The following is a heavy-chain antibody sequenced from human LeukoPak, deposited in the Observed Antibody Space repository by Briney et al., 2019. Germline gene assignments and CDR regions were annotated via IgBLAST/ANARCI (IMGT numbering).Heavy chain of an antibody. D-gene: IGHD5-24*01. Sequence: GGSLRLSCAASGFTFYNYAMNWVRHSPRKGMEWVSAIGANGHSTYYADSVRGRFAISRDNSENTLSLQMNSLRAEDTAVYYCAKSLEISTIGWFESWGQGTLVTVSS. CDR1: GFTFYNYA. V-gene: IGHV3-23*01. J-gene: IGHJ5*01. CDR2: IGANGHST. CDR3: AKSLEISTIGWFES.